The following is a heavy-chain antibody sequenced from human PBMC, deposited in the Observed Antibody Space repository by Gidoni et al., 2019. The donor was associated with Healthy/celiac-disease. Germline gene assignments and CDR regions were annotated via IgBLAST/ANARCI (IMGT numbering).Heavy chain of an antibody. CDR3: AKRPSPHRPIAVAGNIDY. CDR1: GFTFSSYA. D-gene: IGHD6-19*01. CDR2: ISGSGGST. Sequence: EVQLLESGGGLVQPGGSLRLSCAASGFTFSSYAMSWVRQAPGKGLEWVSAISGSGGSTYYAESVKGRFTISRDNSKNTLYLQMNSLRAEDTAVYYCAKRPSPHRPIAVAGNIDYWGQGTLVTVSS. V-gene: IGHV3-23*01. J-gene: IGHJ4*02.